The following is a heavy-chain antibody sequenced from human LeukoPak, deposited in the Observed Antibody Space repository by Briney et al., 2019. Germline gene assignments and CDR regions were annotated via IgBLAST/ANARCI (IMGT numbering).Heavy chain of an antibody. J-gene: IGHJ6*02. CDR2: ISGSGGST. CDR3: AKDFLITRVGVYYYGMDV. CDR1: GFTSSSYA. Sequence: PGGSLRLSCAASGFTSSSYAMSWVRQAPGKGLEWVSAISGSGGSTHYADSVKGRLTISRDNSKNTLYLQMNSLRAEDTAVYYCAKDFLITRVGVYYYGMDVWGQGTTVTVSS. V-gene: IGHV3-23*01. D-gene: IGHD4-23*01.